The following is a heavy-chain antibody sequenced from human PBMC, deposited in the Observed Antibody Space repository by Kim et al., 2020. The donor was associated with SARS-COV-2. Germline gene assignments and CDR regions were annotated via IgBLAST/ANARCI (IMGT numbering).Heavy chain of an antibody. CDR1: GGSISSSSYY. CDR3: ARVVDIVLVVYAIYDNLDHYWYFDL. Sequence: SETLSLTCTVSGGSISSSSYYWGWIRQPPGKGLEWIGSIYYSGSTYYNPSLKSRVTISVDTSKNQFSLKLSSVTAADTAVYYCARVVDIVLVVYAIYDNLDHYWYFDLWGRGTLVTVSS. V-gene: IGHV4-39*01. D-gene: IGHD2-8*02. J-gene: IGHJ2*01. CDR2: IYYSGST.